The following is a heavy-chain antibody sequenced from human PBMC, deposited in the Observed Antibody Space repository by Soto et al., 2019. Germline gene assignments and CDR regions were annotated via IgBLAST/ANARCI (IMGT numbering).Heavy chain of an antibody. CDR1: GFTFNIYG. D-gene: IGHD1-7*01. CDR3: ARGNYGASGIDY. Sequence: GGSLRLSCAASGFTFNIYGMHWVRQAPDKGLEWVAVIWYDGNNKYYSESVKGRFTISRDNSKNTVFLEMSSLRAEDTAVYYCARGNYGASGIDYWGPGALVTVSS. V-gene: IGHV3-33*08. J-gene: IGHJ4*02. CDR2: IWYDGNNK.